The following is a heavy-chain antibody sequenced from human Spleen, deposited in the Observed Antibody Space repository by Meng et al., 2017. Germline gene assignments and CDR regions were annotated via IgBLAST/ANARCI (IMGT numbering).Heavy chain of an antibody. D-gene: IGHD3-10*01. CDR2: IYPGDSDT. J-gene: IGHJ6*01. CDR1: GGSISSYY. CDR3: ALGYYGSRSYYNVNGMDV. Sequence: GGSLRLSCTVSGGSISSYYWSWIRQPPGKGLEWMGIIYPGDSDTRYSPSFQGQVTISADKSISTAYLQWSSLKASDTAMYYCALGYYGSRSYYNVNGMDVWGQGTTVTVSS. V-gene: IGHV5-51*01.